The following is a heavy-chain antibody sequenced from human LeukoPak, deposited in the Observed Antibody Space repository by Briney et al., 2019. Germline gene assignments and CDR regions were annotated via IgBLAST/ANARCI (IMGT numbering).Heavy chain of an antibody. V-gene: IGHV3-20*04. CDR3: ARWSVKGGMDV. J-gene: IGHJ6*04. Sequence: AEPLRLSCAPSGFPFDAYGMSWFRQVSGKGLEWVSGINWNGGSTGYADSVKGLFTISRDNAKNSLYLQMNSLRAEDTALYYCARWSVKGGMDVWGKGTTVTVSS. D-gene: IGHD2/OR15-2a*01. CDR2: INWNGGST. CDR1: GFPFDAYG.